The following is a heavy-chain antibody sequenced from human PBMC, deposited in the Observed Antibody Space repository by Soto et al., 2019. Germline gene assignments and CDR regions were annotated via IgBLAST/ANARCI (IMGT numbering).Heavy chain of an antibody. V-gene: IGHV6-1*01. J-gene: IGHJ3*02. Sequence: SQTLSLTCAISGDSVSSNSAAWNWIRQSPSRGLEWLGRTYYRSKWYNDYAVSVKRRITINPDTSKNQCSLQLNSVTPEDTAVYYCATAALRYFDWFAGQAFDIWGQGTMVTVSS. D-gene: IGHD3-9*01. CDR1: GDSVSSNSAA. CDR3: ATAALRYFDWFAGQAFDI. CDR2: TYYRSKWYN.